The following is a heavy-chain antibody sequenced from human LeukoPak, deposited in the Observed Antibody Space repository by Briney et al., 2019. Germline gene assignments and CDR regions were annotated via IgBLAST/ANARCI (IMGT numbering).Heavy chain of an antibody. V-gene: IGHV3-53*01. CDR2: LYSDGRT. CDR3: ARGGGYYPIDY. D-gene: IGHD2-15*01. Sequence: GGSLRLSCAASGFTVNSNYMNWVRQAPGKGLEWVSVLYSDGRTYYADSVKGRFTISRDTAKNTLYLQVNSLRAEDTAVYYCARGGGYYPIDYWGQGTLVTVSS. CDR1: GFTVNSNY. J-gene: IGHJ4*02.